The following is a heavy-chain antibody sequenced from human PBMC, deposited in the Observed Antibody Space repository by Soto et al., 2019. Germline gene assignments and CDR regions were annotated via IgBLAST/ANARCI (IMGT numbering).Heavy chain of an antibody. J-gene: IGHJ4*02. V-gene: IGHV3-30-3*01. CDR1: GFTFSSYA. CDR2: ISHDGINK. CDR3: GRCTSTSCHLGLDY. D-gene: IGHD2-2*01. Sequence: QVLLVDSGGGVVQPGRSLRLSCAASGFTFSSYAMNWVRQAPGKGLEWVALISHDGINKYYADSVRGRFTISRDSSTNTLYLQMNSLRAAETAVYYCGRCTSTSCHLGLDYWGQGNLVTVSS.